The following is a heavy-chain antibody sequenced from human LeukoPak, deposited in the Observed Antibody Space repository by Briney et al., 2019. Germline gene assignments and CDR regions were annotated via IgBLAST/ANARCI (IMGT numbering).Heavy chain of an antibody. CDR2: KYYSGSA. V-gene: IGHV4-31*03. J-gene: IGHJ3*01. CDR3: ATPYCSSISCLDVFNV. D-gene: IGHD2-2*01. Sequence: SETLSLTCNVSGVSVSDGRYYWTWIRQHPGKGLEWIGHKYYSGSAKYNPSLKSRLTISIDTSKNQFSLQLSSVTAADTATYYCATPYCSSISCLDVFNVWGPGTRVTVSS. CDR1: GVSVSDGRYY.